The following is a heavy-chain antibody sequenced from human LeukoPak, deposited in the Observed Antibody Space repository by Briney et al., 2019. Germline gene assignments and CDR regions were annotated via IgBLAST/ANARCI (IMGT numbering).Heavy chain of an antibody. Sequence: GGSLRLSCAASGFAFSSYWMSWVRQAPGKGPEWVANIKKDGSEKYYVDSVKGRFAISRDNAKTSLYLQMNSLRAEDTAVYYCARDLSGVTGYTYGRGIDYWGQGTLVTVSS. CDR3: ARDLSGVTGYTYGRGIDY. CDR2: IKKDGSEK. CDR1: GFAFSSYW. D-gene: IGHD5-18*01. J-gene: IGHJ4*02. V-gene: IGHV3-7*01.